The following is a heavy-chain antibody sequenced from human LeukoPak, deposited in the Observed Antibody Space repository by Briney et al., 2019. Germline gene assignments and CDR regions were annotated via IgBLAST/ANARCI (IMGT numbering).Heavy chain of an antibody. V-gene: IGHV3-23*01. J-gene: IGHJ5*02. Sequence: PGGSLRFSCAASGFTFSSYAMSWVRQAPGKGLEWVSAISGSGGSTYYADSVKGRFTISRDNAKNTLYLQMNSLRAEDTAVYYCTTSSGSYRLDPWGQGTLVTVSS. D-gene: IGHD1-26*01. CDR1: GFTFSSYA. CDR2: ISGSGGST. CDR3: TTSSGSYRLDP.